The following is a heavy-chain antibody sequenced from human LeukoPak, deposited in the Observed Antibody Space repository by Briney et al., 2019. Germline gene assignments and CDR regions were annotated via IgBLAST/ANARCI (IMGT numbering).Heavy chain of an antibody. D-gene: IGHD3-22*01. Sequence: PGGSLRLSCAASGFTFSSYWMSWVRQAPGKGLEWVANIKQDGSEKYYVDSVKGRFTISRDNAKNSLYLQMNSLRAEDTAVYYCASYHQGDYYDSSGTFDCWGQGTLVTVSS. CDR2: IKQDGSEK. V-gene: IGHV3-7*01. CDR1: GFTFSSYW. CDR3: ASYHQGDYYDSSGTFDC. J-gene: IGHJ4*02.